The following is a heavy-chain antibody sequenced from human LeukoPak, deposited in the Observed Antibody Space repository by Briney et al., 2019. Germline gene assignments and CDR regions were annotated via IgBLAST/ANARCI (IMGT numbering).Heavy chain of an antibody. CDR2: IYTSAST. CDR1: GGSISSYY. CDR3: ARERSGEMATIIDY. J-gene: IGHJ4*02. Sequence: SETLSLTCTVSGGSISSYYGSWIRQPAGKGLEWIGRIYTSASTNYNPSLKSRVTMSVDTSKNQFSLKLSSVTAADTAVYYCARERSGEMATIIDYWGQGTLVTVSS. V-gene: IGHV4-4*07. D-gene: IGHD5-24*01.